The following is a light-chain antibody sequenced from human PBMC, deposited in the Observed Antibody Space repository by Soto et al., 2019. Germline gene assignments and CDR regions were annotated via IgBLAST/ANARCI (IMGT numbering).Light chain of an antibody. CDR3: GTWDSSLSAGL. Sequence: QSVLTQPPSVSAAPGQKITISCSGSSSNIGNNYVSWYQHLPGTAPKLLIYDNYKRPSGIPDRFSGSKSGTSATLGITGLQTGDEADYYCGTWDSSLSAGLFGGGTQLTVL. V-gene: IGLV1-51*01. CDR1: SSNIGNNY. J-gene: IGLJ2*01. CDR2: DNY.